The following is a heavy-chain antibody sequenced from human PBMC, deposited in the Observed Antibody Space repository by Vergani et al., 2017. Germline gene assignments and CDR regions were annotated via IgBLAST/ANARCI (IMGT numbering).Heavy chain of an antibody. CDR3: ARAYNPIGLRLGELSHFDY. V-gene: IGHV1-69*01. CDR2: IIPIFGTA. D-gene: IGHD3-16*02. Sequence: QVQLVQSGAEVKKPGSSVKVSCKASGGTFSSYAISWVRQAPGQGLEWMGGIIPIFGTANDAQKFQGRVTITADESTSTAYMELSSLRAEDTAVYYCARAYNPIGLRLGELSHFDYWGQGTLVTVSS. J-gene: IGHJ4*02. CDR1: GGTFSSYA.